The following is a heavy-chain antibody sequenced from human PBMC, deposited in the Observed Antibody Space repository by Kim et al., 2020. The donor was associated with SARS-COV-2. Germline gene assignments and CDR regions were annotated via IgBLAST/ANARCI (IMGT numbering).Heavy chain of an antibody. CDR2: IYTSGST. Sequence: SETLSLTCTVSGGSISSGSYYWSWIRQPAGKGLEWIGRIYTSGSTNYNPSLKSRVTISVDTSKNQFSLKLSSVTAADTAVYYCARRIAARVDYYYYGMDVWGQGTTVTVSS. V-gene: IGHV4-61*02. J-gene: IGHJ6*02. CDR3: ARRIAARVDYYYYGMDV. CDR1: GGSISSGSYY. D-gene: IGHD6-6*01.